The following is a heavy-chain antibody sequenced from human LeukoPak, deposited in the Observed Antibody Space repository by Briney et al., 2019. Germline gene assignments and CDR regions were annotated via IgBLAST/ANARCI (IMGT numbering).Heavy chain of an antibody. CDR2: IYTSGST. V-gene: IGHV4-61*02. CDR3: ASYIAAATGY. D-gene: IGHD6-13*01. CDR1: GGSISSGSYY. Sequence: SETLSLTCTVSGGSISSGSYYWSWIRQPAGKGLEWIGRIYTSGSTNYNPSLKSRVTISVDTSKNHFSLKLTSVTAADTAVYYCASYIAAATGYWGQGTLVTVSS. J-gene: IGHJ4*02.